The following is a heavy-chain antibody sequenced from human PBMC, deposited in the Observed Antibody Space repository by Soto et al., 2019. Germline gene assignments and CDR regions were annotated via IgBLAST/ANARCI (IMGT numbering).Heavy chain of an antibody. Sequence: EVHLLESGGGLVQPGGSLRLSCEASGFTFSSYAMSWVRQAPGKGLVWVSAIGGGGSSTNYADSVKGRFSISRDNSENTLYLQMNSLRAEDTAIYYCAKDRYSSSSYYFDYWGQGTLVTVSS. D-gene: IGHD2-2*01. CDR3: AKDRYSSSSYYFDY. CDR1: GFTFSSYA. J-gene: IGHJ4*02. V-gene: IGHV3-23*01. CDR2: IGGGGSST.